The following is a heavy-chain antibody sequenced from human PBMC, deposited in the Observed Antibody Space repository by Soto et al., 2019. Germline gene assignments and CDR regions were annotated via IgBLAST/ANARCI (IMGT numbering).Heavy chain of an antibody. CDR3: AKDRRAGGNYGFYSDF. J-gene: IGHJ4*02. D-gene: IGHD1-7*01. CDR1: GFTFSSYG. CDR2: SSATVAGT. Sequence: WGSLRLSCAASGFTFSSYGMTWVRQAPGKGLEWVSFSSATVAGTYYADSVKGRFTISRDNSKNTLYLQMTSLRADDTAVYYCAKDRRAGGNYGFYSDFWGQGALVTVSS. V-gene: IGHV3-23*01.